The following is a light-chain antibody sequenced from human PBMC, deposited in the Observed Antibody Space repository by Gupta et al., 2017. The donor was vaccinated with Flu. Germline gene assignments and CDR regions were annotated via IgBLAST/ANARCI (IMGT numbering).Light chain of an antibody. CDR1: NSNIGNNY. J-gene: IGLJ2*01. CDR2: DNN. Sequence: KVTISCSGSNSNIGNNYVSWYQHIPGTAPQLLIYDNNQRPSGTPDRFSGSKSGTSAILVITGLQTGDEADYYCGTWDTSLRAVVFGGGTRLTVL. V-gene: IGLV1-51*01. CDR3: GTWDTSLRAVV.